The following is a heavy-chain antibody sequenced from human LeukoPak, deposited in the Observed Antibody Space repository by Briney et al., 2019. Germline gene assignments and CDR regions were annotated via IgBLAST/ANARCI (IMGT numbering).Heavy chain of an antibody. D-gene: IGHD3-3*01. J-gene: IGHJ4*02. Sequence: SETLSLTCTVSGGSISSSSYYWGWIRQPRGKGLEWIGRIYYSGSTYYNPSLKSRVTISVDTPKNQFSLKLSSVTAADTAVYYCARVDNTIRFLEWLSFDYWGQGTLVTVSS. CDR1: GGSISSSSYY. CDR3: ARVDNTIRFLEWLSFDY. CDR2: IYYSGST. V-gene: IGHV4-39*07.